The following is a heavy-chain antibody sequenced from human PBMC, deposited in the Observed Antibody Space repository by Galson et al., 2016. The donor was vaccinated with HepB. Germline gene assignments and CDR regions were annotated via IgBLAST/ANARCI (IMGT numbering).Heavy chain of an antibody. V-gene: IGHV3-30*19. CDR2: ISYDGLSQ. CDR1: GFTFSSYG. J-gene: IGHJ4*02. CDR3: ARRDTLTRDFDY. Sequence: SLRLSCAASGFTFSSYGMHWVRQAPGKGLEWVAVISYDGLSQYYADSVKGRFTISRDTPQNTLYLQMNSLRTEDTAVYYCARRDTLTRDFDYWGQGTLVTVSP.